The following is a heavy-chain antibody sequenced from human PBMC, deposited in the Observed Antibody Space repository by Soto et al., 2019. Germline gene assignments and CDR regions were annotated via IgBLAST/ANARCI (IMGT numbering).Heavy chain of an antibody. Sequence: EVQLLESGGGLVQPGGSLRLSCAASGFTFSSYAMSWVRQAPGKGLEWVSTISGSGGSTYYADSVKGRYTISRDNSKNTRYLQMNSLRAEDTAVDYCANDLRHLSSVMYGMDVWGQGTTVTVSS. D-gene: IGHD3-22*01. CDR2: ISGSGGST. J-gene: IGHJ6*02. CDR1: GFTFSSYA. V-gene: IGHV3-23*01. CDR3: ANDLRHLSSVMYGMDV.